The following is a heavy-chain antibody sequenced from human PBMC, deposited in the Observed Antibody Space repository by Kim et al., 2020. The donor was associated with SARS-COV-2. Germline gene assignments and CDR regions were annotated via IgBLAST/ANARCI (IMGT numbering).Heavy chain of an antibody. CDR2: ISYDGSNK. CDR3: VREESYSSSSFAFDI. V-gene: IGHV3-30-3*01. D-gene: IGHD6-6*01. J-gene: IGHJ3*02. Sequence: GGFLRLSCAASGFTFSSYAMHWVRQAPGKGLEWVAVISYDGSNKYYADSVKGRFTISRDNSKNTLYLQMNSLRAEDTAVYYCVREESYSSSSFAFDIWGQGTMVTVSS. CDR1: GFTFSSYA.